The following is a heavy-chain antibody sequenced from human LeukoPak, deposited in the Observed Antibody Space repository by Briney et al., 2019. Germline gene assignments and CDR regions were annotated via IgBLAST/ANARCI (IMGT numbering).Heavy chain of an antibody. V-gene: IGHV3-23*01. CDR3: AKGGYSSGWRNYFDY. Sequence: GGSLRLSCAASGFTFSTYPMNWVRQAPGKGLEWISHIRDSGTTDYADSVKGRFTISRDNSKDTLYLQMNSLRAEDTAVYYCAKGGYSSGWRNYFDYWGQGTLVTVSS. J-gene: IGHJ4*02. CDR1: GFTFSTYP. CDR2: IRDSGTT. D-gene: IGHD6-19*01.